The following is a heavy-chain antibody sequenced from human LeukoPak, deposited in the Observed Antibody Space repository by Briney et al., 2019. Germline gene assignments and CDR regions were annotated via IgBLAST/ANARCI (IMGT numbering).Heavy chain of an antibody. CDR3: ARIDRITLIVVNYGMDV. Sequence: SETLSLTCSVSGGFNTHYYWTWIRQPPGKGLEWVGYFYHSASTNYNPSLKSRVTISVDTSKNHFSLKLSSVTAADTAVYYCARIDRITLIVVNYGMDVWGQGTTVTVSS. V-gene: IGHV4-59*08. D-gene: IGHD3-22*01. J-gene: IGHJ6*02. CDR2: FYHSAST. CDR1: GGFNTHYY.